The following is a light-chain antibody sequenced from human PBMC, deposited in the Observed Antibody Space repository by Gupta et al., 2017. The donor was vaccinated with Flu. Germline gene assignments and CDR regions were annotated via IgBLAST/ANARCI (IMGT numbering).Light chain of an antibody. J-gene: IGKJ4*01. Sequence: NCKSGQSLLYNPNNKNYLAWYQQKPGQPPKLLISWASTRESGVPDRFSGSGSGTDFTLTISSLQAEDVAVYYCQQSYTTFPAFGGGTKVEIK. CDR2: WAS. CDR1: QSLLYNPNNKNY. V-gene: IGKV4-1*01. CDR3: QQSYTTFPA.